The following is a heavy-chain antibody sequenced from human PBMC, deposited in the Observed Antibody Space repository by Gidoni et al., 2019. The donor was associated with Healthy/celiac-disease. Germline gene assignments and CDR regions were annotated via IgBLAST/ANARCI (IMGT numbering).Heavy chain of an antibody. J-gene: IGHJ3*02. Sequence: STYYNPSLKRRVTISVDTSKNQFSLKLSSVTAADTAVYYCARLSQYGYYYYWAFDIWGQGTMVTVSS. D-gene: IGHD3-22*01. V-gene: IGHV4-39*01. CDR3: ARLSQYGYYYYWAFDI. CDR2: ST.